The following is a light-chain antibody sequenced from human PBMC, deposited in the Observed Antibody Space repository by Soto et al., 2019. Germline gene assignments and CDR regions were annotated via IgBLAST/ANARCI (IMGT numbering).Light chain of an antibody. V-gene: IGLV2-11*01. Sequence: QSALTQPRSVSGSPGQSVTISCTGTSSDVGGYNYVSWYQQHPGKAPKLMIYDVSKRPSGVPDRFSGSKSGNTASLTISGLQAEDEADYYCCSYAGSLGYVFGTGTRSPS. CDR3: CSYAGSLGYV. J-gene: IGLJ1*01. CDR2: DVS. CDR1: SSDVGGYNY.